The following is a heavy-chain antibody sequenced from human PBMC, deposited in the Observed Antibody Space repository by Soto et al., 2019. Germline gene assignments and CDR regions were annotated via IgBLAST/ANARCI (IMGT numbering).Heavy chain of an antibody. CDR3: ASSETRRYYQNYYGMDV. D-gene: IGHD2-2*01. CDR2: IIPIFGTA. Sequence: QVQLVQSGAEVKKPGSSVKVSCKASGGTFSSYAISWVRQAPGQGLEWMGGIIPIFGTANYAQKFQGRVTITADESTSKAYMELSSLRSEDTAVYYCASSETRRYYQNYYGMDVWGQGTTVTVSS. CDR1: GGTFSSYA. J-gene: IGHJ6*02. V-gene: IGHV1-69*12.